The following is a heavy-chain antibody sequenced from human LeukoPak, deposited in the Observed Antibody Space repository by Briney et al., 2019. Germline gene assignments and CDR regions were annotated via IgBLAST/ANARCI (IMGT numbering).Heavy chain of an antibody. CDR1: GFTFSSYD. Sequence: GGSLRLSCAASGFTFSSYDMHWVRQAPGKGLEWVAVIWYDGSNKYYADSVKGRFTISRDNSKNTLYLQMNSLRAEDTAVYYCARGLRNTDTFDSWGQGTMVTVSS. J-gene: IGHJ3*02. CDR3: ARGLRNTDTFDS. CDR2: IWYDGSNK. V-gene: IGHV3-33*01.